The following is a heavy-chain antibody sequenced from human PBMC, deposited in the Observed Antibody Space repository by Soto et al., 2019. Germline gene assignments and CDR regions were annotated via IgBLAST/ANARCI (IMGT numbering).Heavy chain of an antibody. Sequence: GGSLRLSCAASGFTFSSYSMNWVRQAPGKGLEWVSSISSSSSYKYYADSVKGRFTISRDNAKNSLYLQMNSLRAEDTAVYYCARGRYCSGISCYADDAFDIRGQGTMVTVSS. CDR3: ARGRYCSGISCYADDAFDI. J-gene: IGHJ3*02. CDR1: GFTFSSYS. CDR2: ISSSSSYK. V-gene: IGHV3-21*01. D-gene: IGHD2-2*01.